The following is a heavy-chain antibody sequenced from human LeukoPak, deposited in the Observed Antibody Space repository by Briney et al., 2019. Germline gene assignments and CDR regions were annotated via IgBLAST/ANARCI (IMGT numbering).Heavy chain of an antibody. D-gene: IGHD1-1*01. J-gene: IGHJ6*02. Sequence: PGGSLRLSCVVSGFNFDDYAMHWVRQAPGKGLEWVSGINWNGGSIGYADSVKGRFTISSDNAKNSLFLQMNSLRIEDAALYYCAKGLERRYYYYGMDVWGQGTTVTVSS. V-gene: IGHV3-9*01. CDR3: AKGLERRYYYYGMDV. CDR1: GFNFDDYA. CDR2: INWNGGSI.